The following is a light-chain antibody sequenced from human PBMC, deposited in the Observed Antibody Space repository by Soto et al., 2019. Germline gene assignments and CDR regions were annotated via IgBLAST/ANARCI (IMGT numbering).Light chain of an antibody. V-gene: IGKV1-5*03. CDR3: QQYSSYFFT. CDR2: RAS. J-gene: IGKJ3*01. CDR1: QSISSW. Sequence: DIQMTQSPSTLSASVGDRVNITCRASQSISSWLAWYQQKPGKAPKLLIYRASDLQTGVPSRFSGSGSGTEFTLTISSLQTDDIATYYCQQYSSYFFTFGPGTKVDVK.